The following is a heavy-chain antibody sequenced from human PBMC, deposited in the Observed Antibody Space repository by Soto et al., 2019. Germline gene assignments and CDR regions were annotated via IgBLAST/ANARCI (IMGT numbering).Heavy chain of an antibody. CDR2: IMQDGSDK. V-gene: IGHV3-7*01. Sequence: QPGGSLRLSCTASGFSLSTSWMTWVRQAPGKGLEWVANIMQDGSDKYYVDSVEGRFTISRDNAKNSLYLQMTSLRAEDTAVYYCASKRLYFYGLDVWGQGTTVTVSS. J-gene: IGHJ6*02. CDR1: GFSLSTSW. CDR3: ASKRLYFYGLDV.